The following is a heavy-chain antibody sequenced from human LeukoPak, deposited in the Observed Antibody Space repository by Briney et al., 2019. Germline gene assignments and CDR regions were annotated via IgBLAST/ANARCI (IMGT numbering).Heavy chain of an antibody. J-gene: IGHJ4*02. CDR3: ARSMNVRTDPRSPDYFDY. CDR2: INWNGGST. D-gene: IGHD1-14*01. Sequence: PGGSLSLSCVACGLIFDDYGMSWVGQAPGRGLEGVSGINWNGGSTGYADSVKGRFTISRDNAKNSLYLQVNSLRAEDTALYHCARSMNVRTDPRSPDYFDYWGQGTLVTVSS. V-gene: IGHV3-20*01. CDR1: GLIFDDYG.